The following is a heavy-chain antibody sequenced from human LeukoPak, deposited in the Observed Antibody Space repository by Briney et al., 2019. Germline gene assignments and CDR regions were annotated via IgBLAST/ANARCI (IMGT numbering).Heavy chain of an antibody. Sequence: GGSLRLSCAASGFTFSSYWMSWVRQAPGKGLEWVANIKQDGSGKYYVDSVKGRLTISRDNAKNSLYLQMNSVRAEDTAVYYCARESVVAGTDDAFDIWGQGTMVTVSS. CDR3: ARESVVAGTDDAFDI. D-gene: IGHD6-19*01. V-gene: IGHV3-7*01. CDR2: IKQDGSGK. CDR1: GFTFSSYW. J-gene: IGHJ3*02.